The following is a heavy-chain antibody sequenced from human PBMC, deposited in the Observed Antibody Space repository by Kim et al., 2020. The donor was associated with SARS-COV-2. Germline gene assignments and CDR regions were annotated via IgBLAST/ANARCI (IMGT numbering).Heavy chain of an antibody. Sequence: GGSLRLSCAASGFTFSSYAMHWVRQAPGKGLEWVAVISYDGSNKYYADSVKGRFTISRDNSKNTLHLQMNSLRAEDTAVYYCARGVAAAGPDAFDIWGQGTMVTVSS. CDR2: ISYDGSNK. CDR3: ARGVAAAGPDAFDI. CDR1: GFTFSSYA. D-gene: IGHD6-13*01. J-gene: IGHJ3*02. V-gene: IGHV3-30-3*01.